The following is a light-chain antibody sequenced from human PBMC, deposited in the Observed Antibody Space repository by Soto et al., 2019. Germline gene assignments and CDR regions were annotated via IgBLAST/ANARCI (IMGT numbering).Light chain of an antibody. CDR1: QSLVYSNGNTY. J-gene: IGKJ1*01. V-gene: IGKV2-30*01. CDR2: KVS. CDR3: LQGTHWPPT. Sequence: DVVMTQSPLSLPVTLGQPASISCRSSQSLVYSNGNTYLHWFQQRPGQSPRRLIYKVSNRDSGVPERFSGSGSGTDFTLTINRVEAEDVGVYYCLQGTHWPPTFGQGTKVEI.